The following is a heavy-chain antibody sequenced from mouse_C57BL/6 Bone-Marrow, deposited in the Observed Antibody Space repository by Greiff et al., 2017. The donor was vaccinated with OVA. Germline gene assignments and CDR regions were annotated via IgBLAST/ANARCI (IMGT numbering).Heavy chain of an antibody. CDR2: ISNGGGST. Sequence: EVKVVESGGGLVQPGGSLKLSCAASGFTFSDYYMYWVRQTPEKRLEWVAYISNGGGSTYYPDTVKGRFTISRDNAKNTLYLQMSRLKSEDTAMYYCARRFSLYAMDYWGQGTSVTVSS. CDR1: GFTFSDYY. V-gene: IGHV5-12*01. CDR3: ARRFSLYAMDY. J-gene: IGHJ4*01.